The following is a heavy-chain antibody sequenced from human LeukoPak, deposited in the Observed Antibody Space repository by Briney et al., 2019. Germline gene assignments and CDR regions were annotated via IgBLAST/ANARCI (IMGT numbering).Heavy chain of an antibody. CDR1: GFIFINYD. V-gene: IGHV3-48*02. Sequence: GGSLRLSCAASGFIFINYDMNWVRQAPGKGLEWVSYISPSGATISYADSVKGRFTISRDKAKNSLYLQMNSLRDDDTAVYYCARSVGGTAAYLDYWGQGTLVTVSS. CDR3: ARSVGGTAAYLDY. J-gene: IGHJ4*02. CDR2: ISPSGATI. D-gene: IGHD2-21*02.